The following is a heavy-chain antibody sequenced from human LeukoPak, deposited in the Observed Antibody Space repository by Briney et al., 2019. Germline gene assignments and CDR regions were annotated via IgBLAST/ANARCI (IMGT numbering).Heavy chain of an antibody. J-gene: IGHJ4*02. D-gene: IGHD3-9*01. CDR3: AKDSVILTGYPYYFDY. CDR1: GFTLSTYW. CDR2: ISPDGTIT. V-gene: IGHV3-74*01. Sequence: PGGSLRLSCAASGFTLSTYWMHWVRQGPGKGLVWVSYISPDGTITRYADSVKGRFTISRDNAKNTLYLQMNSLRAEDTAVYYCAKDSVILTGYPYYFDYWGQGTLVTVSS.